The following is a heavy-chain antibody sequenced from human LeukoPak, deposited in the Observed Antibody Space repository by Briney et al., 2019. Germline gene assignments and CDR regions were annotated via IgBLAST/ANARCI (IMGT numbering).Heavy chain of an antibody. CDR2: IQTSGST. J-gene: IGHJ5*01. D-gene: IGHD6-19*01. V-gene: IGHV4-4*07. CDR3: VTDKGSGWFEY. CDR1: GGSISTYY. Sequence: SETLSLTCTVSGGSISTYYWSWIRQSPGKGLEWIGRIQTSGSTNYNPSLKSRLTVSVDKSKNQFSLKLSSVTAADTAVYYCVTDKGSGWFEYWGQGTLVTVSS.